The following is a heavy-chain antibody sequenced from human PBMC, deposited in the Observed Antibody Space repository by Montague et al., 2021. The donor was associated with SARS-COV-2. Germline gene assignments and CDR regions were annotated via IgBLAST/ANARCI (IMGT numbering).Heavy chain of an antibody. CDR2: IFYTGDT. V-gene: IGHV4-61*01. CDR3: ARETIYRFSRGVDL. CDR1: GGSINSSSDY. Sequence: SETLSLTCTVSGGSINSSSDYWSWIRQPPGKGLEWIGYIFYTGDTNYNPSLKSRVSISLETSKNQFSLELRSVTAADTAVYYCARETIYRFSRGVDLWGRGTLVTVSS. J-gene: IGHJ2*01. D-gene: IGHD2/OR15-2a*01.